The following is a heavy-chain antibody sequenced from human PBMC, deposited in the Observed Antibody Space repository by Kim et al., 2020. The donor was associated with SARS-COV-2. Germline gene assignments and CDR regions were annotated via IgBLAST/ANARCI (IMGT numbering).Heavy chain of an antibody. CDR3: LNNGWYALDY. V-gene: IGHV4-4*02. D-gene: IGHD6-19*01. CDR2: VYRDGST. Sequence: SETLSLTCSVSGGSINSNVWWSWVRQVPGKGLEWIGEVYRDGSTNYNPSLQSRISMSVDKSQNRFFLWLTYATAADTALYYCLNNGWYALDYWGPGTMVTVAP. J-gene: IGHJ3*01. CDR1: GGSINSNVW.